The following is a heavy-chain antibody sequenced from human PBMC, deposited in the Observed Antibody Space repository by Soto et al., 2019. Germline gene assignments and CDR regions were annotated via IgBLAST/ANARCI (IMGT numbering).Heavy chain of an antibody. V-gene: IGHV2-26*01. CDR3: ARTHQVCYDYYYYGMDV. CDR1: GFSLSNARMG. J-gene: IGHJ6*02. D-gene: IGHD3-16*01. CDR2: IFSNDEK. Sequence: QVTLKESGPVLVKPTETLTLTCTVSGFSLSNARMGVSWIRQPPGKALEWLAHIFSNDEKPSSTSLKSRLTISKDTDQSQVVLTMTNMDSVDTATYYCARTHQVCYDYYYYGMDVWGQGTTVTVSS.